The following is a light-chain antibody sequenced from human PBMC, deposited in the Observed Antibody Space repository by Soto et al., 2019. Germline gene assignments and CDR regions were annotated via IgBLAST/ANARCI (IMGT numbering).Light chain of an antibody. V-gene: IGKV3-11*01. J-gene: IGKJ5*01. CDR2: DAS. Sequence: EIVLTQSPATLSLSPVERATLSCRASQSVSSYLAWYQQKPGQAPRLLIYDASNRATGIPARFSGSGSGTDFTLTISSLEPEDFAVYYCQQRSKFGQGTRLEIK. CDR3: QQRSK. CDR1: QSVSSY.